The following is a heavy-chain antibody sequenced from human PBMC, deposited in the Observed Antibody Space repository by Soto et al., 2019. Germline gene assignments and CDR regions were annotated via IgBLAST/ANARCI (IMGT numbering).Heavy chain of an antibody. V-gene: IGHV1-58*01. CDR3: AAYSAVGFSEAFDI. J-gene: IGHJ3*02. CDR2: IVVGSGNT. CDR1: GFTFASSA. Sequence: SVKVSCKASGFTFASSAVQWVRQARGQRLEWIGWIVVGSGNTNYAQKFQERVTITRDMSTSTAYMELSSLRSEDTAVYYCAAYSAVGFSEAFDIWGQGTMVTVSS. D-gene: IGHD6-19*01.